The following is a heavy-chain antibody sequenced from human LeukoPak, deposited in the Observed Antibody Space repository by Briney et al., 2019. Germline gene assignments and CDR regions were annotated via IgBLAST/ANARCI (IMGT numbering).Heavy chain of an antibody. CDR2: FDPEDGEA. J-gene: IGHJ4*02. CDR1: GYTLTELS. D-gene: IGHD1-7*01. Sequence: ASAKVSCKVSGYTLTELSMHWVRQAPGKGLEWMGGFDPEDGEAIYAQKFQGRVTMTEDTSTDTAYMELSSLRSEDTAVYYCARGLDGTTAARFDYWGQGTLVTVSS. CDR3: ARGLDGTTAARFDY. V-gene: IGHV1-24*01.